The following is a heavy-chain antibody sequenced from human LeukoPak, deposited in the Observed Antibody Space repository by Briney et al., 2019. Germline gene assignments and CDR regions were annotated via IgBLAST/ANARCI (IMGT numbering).Heavy chain of an antibody. J-gene: IGHJ5*02. D-gene: IGHD3-22*01. CDR1: GYSFTSYW. V-gene: IGHV5-51*01. Sequence: GESLRISCQASGYSFTSYWIGWVRQMPGKGLEWMGIIYPGDSDTRYSPSFQGQVTISADKSISTAYLQWSSLKASDTAMYYCARLFGPAITMIVVGPGHRWFDPWGQGTLVTVSS. CDR2: IYPGDSDT. CDR3: ARLFGPAITMIVVGPGHRWFDP.